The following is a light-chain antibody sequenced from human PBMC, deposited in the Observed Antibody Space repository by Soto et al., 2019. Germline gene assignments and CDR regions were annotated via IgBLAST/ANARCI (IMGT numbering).Light chain of an antibody. CDR3: QQSDT. CDR1: QSISSW. J-gene: IGKJ2*01. Sequence: DIQMTQSPSTLSASVGDRVTITCRASQSISSWLAWYQQKPGKAPKLLIYDASSLESGVPSRFSGSGSGTEFTLTSSSLQPDDFATYYCQQSDTFGQGTKLEIK. V-gene: IGKV1-5*01. CDR2: DAS.